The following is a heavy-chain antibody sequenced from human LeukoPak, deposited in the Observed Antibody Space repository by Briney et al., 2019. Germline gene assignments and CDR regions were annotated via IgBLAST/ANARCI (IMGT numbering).Heavy chain of an antibody. J-gene: IGHJ1*01. CDR3: ARATVGTTVTTPQH. CDR2: ISYDGSNQ. Sequence: GGSLRLSCAASGFTFNNYPMHWVRQAPGKGLEGVAVISYDGSNQYYADSVKGRFTISRDNSKNTLYVQMNRLRAEDTAVYYCARATVGTTVTTPQHWGQGTLVTVSS. CDR1: GFTFNNYP. V-gene: IGHV3-30*04. D-gene: IGHD4-17*01.